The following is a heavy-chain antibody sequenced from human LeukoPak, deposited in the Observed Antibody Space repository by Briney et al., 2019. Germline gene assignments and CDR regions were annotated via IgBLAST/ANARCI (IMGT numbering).Heavy chain of an antibody. CDR1: GYTFTSYD. D-gene: IGHD1-26*01. J-gene: IGHJ4*02. Sequence: ASVKVSCKASGYTFTSYDINWVRQATGQGLEWMGWMNPNSGNTGYAQKFQGRVTMTRNTSISTAYMELSSLRSEDTAVYYCAREGYYLGATGYYFDYWGQGTLVTVSS. V-gene: IGHV1-8*01. CDR3: AREGYYLGATGYYFDY. CDR2: MNPNSGNT.